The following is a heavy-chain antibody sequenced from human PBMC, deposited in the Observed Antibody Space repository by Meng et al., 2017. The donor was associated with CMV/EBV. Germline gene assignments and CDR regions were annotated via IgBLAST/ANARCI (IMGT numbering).Heavy chain of an antibody. V-gene: IGHV4-34*01. CDR2: INHSGST. CDR3: ARARYDFWSGYGVESPGGYYGMDV. D-gene: IGHD3-3*01. Sequence: SETLSLTCAVYGGSFSGYYWSWIRQPPGKGLEWIGEINHSGSTNYNPSLKSRVTISVDTSKNQFSLKLSSVTAEDTAVYYCARARYDFWSGYGVESPGGYYGMDVWGQGTTVTVSS. J-gene: IGHJ6*02. CDR1: GGSFSGYY.